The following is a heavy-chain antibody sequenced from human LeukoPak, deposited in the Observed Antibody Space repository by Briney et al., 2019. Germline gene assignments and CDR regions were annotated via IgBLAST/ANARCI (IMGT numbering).Heavy chain of an antibody. Sequence: PGGSLRLSCEASGFIFSSHSMNWVRQAPGEGLEWLAHISSISTTVYYADSVKGRFTISRDNAKNSLYLQMNSLRAEDTALYYCAKDRGLEDYYDSSGFSYGMDVWGQGTTVTVSS. CDR3: AKDRGLEDYYDSSGFSYGMDV. J-gene: IGHJ6*02. CDR2: ISSISTTV. D-gene: IGHD3-22*01. V-gene: IGHV3-48*04. CDR1: GFIFSSHS.